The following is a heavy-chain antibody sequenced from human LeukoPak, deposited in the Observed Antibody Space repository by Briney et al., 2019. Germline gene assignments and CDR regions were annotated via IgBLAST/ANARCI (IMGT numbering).Heavy chain of an antibody. CDR1: GGSFSGYY. D-gene: IGHD1-26*01. CDR3: ARGSVGATSYIDY. V-gene: IGHV4-34*01. Sequence: PSETLSLTCAVYGGSFSGYYWSWIRQPPGKGLEWIGEINHSGSTNYNPSLKSRVTISVDTSKNQFPLKLSSVTAADTAVYYCARGSVGATSYIDYWGQGTLVTVSS. J-gene: IGHJ4*02. CDR2: INHSGST.